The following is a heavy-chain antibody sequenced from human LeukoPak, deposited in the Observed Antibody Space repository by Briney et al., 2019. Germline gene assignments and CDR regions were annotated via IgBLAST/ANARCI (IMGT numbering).Heavy chain of an antibody. J-gene: IGHJ4*02. Sequence: GGSLRLTCAASGFTFSSNYMSWVRQAPGKGLEWVSVIYSGGSTYYADSVKGRFTISRDNSKNTLYLQMNSLRAEDTAVYYCARERYDFWSGYFDYWGQGTLVTVSS. CDR3: ARERYDFWSGYFDY. V-gene: IGHV3-53*01. CDR1: GFTFSSNY. D-gene: IGHD3-3*01. CDR2: IYSGGST.